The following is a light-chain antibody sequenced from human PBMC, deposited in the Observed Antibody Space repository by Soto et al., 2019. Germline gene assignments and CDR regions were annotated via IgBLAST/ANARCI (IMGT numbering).Light chain of an antibody. CDR3: QQYNNRPT. CDR1: QSVSSN. Sequence: EIVMTQSPATLSVSLGERATLSCRASQSVSSNLAWYQQKPGQAPRLLIYGASTRATGIPARFSGSGSGTEFTLTISSLQSEDFAVYYCQQYNNRPTFGQGTKVEIK. CDR2: GAS. J-gene: IGKJ1*01. V-gene: IGKV3-15*01.